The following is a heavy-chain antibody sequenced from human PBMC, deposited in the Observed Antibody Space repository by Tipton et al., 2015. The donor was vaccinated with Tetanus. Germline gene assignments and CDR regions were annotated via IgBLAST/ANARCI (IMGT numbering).Heavy chain of an antibody. Sequence: GLVKPSETLSLSCTVSGGSTHSHYWSWIRQSAAKGLEWIGRIYSGGTTNYNPSLKSRVFMSMDTSKNQFSLELSSVTVADTAVYFCARVLRYSTRGGWDDAFDIWGQGKQVTVSS. CDR2: IYSGGTT. J-gene: IGHJ4*02. CDR3: ARVLRYSTRGGWDDAFDI. D-gene: IGHD2-8*02. V-gene: IGHV4-4*07. CDR1: GGSTHSHY.